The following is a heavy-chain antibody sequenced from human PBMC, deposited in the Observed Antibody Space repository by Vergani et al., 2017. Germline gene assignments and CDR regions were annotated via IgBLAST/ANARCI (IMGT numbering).Heavy chain of an antibody. CDR2: IDPSDSYT. D-gene: IGHD2-15*01. CDR3: AKDIKECSGGSCYSSLGY. V-gene: IGHV5-10-1*01. CDR1: GYSFTSYW. J-gene: IGHJ4*02. Sequence: EVQLVQSGAEVKKPGESLRISCKGSGYSFTSYWISWVRQMPGKGLEWMGRIDPSDSYTNYSPSFQGHVTISADKSISTAYLQWSSLKASDTAMYYCAKDIKECSGGSCYSSLGYWGQGTLVTVSS.